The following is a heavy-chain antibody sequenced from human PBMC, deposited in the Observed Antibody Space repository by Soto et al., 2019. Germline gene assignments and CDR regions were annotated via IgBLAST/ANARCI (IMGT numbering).Heavy chain of an antibody. D-gene: IGHD6-6*01. CDR3: ARARIAARPGY. Sequence: QVQLQQWGAGLLKPSETLSLTCAVYGGSFSGYYWSWIRQPPGKGLEWIGEIKHSGSTNYNPSLKSRVTISVDTSKNQFSLKLSSVTAADTAVYYCARARIAARPGYWGQGTLVTVSS. J-gene: IGHJ4*02. CDR1: GGSFSGYY. CDR2: IKHSGST. V-gene: IGHV4-34*01.